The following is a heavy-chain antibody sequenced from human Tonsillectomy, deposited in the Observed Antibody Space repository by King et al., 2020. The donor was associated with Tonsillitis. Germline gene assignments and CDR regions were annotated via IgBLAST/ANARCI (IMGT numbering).Heavy chain of an antibody. J-gene: IGHJ3*02. CDR3: ARDNSAGAIPWKAFDI. CDR1: GASISSYY. D-gene: IGHD1-26*01. V-gene: IGHV4-59*01. Sequence: VQLQESGPGLVKPSETLSLTCTVSGASISSYYWSWIRQPPGKGLEWIGYISDSGSTDYNPSLKSRVTISLDTSKNQFSLKLNSLTASDPAWYYCARDNSAGAIPWKAFDIWGQGTMVTVSS. CDR2: ISDSGST.